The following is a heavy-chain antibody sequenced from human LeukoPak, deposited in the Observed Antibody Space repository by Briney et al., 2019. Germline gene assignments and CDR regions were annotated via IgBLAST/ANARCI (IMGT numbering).Heavy chain of an antibody. V-gene: IGHV4-4*02. CDR1: GCSISSNNL. CDR2: IYHSGST. D-gene: IGHD5-18*01. J-gene: IGHJ5*02. Sequence: SDTLSLTCPLSGCSISSNNLWRWVRPPPRKGLEWNGRIYHSGSTNYNPSLKSPATISVDKSKTHSSLKRSSVTATDTAVYYCATGYSYGFNWFDPWGQGTLVTVSS. CDR3: ATGYSYGFNWFDP.